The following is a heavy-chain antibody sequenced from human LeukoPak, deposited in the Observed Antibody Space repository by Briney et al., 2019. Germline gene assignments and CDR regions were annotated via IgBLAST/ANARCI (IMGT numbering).Heavy chain of an antibody. V-gene: IGHV4-34*01. J-gene: IGHJ4*02. D-gene: IGHD6-19*01. CDR3: ARGDTIAVDY. CDR1: GGSFSDYY. Sequence: PSETLSLTCGVYGGSFSDYYWGWIRQPPGKGLEWIGEINHSGSTNYNPSLKSRVTISVDTSKNQFSLKLTSVTAADTAVYYCARGDTIAVDYWGQGTLVTVSS. CDR2: INHSGST.